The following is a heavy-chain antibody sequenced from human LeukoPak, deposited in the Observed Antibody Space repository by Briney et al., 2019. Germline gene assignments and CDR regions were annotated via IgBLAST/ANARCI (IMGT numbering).Heavy chain of an antibody. Sequence: GGSLRLSCAASGFTFSSYAMSWVRQAPGKGLEWVSAISGSGGSTYYADSVKGRFTIPRDNSKNTLYLQMNSLRAEDTAVYYCAKARGWELLSPLWSWGQGTLVTVSS. D-gene: IGHD1-26*01. J-gene: IGHJ5*02. CDR1: GFTFSSYA. V-gene: IGHV3-23*01. CDR2: ISGSGGST. CDR3: AKARGWELLSPLWS.